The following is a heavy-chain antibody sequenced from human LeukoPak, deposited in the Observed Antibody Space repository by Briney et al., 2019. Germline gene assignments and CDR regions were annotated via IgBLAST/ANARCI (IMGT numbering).Heavy chain of an antibody. CDR3: ARVNNFWSGNYYMDV. CDR1: GFTFSSYW. J-gene: IGHJ6*03. D-gene: IGHD3-3*01. CDR2: IKQDGSEK. V-gene: IGHV3-7*01. Sequence: GGSLRLSCAASGFTFSSYWMSWVRQAPGKGLEWVANIKQDGSEKCYVDSVKGRFTISRDNAKNSLYLQMNSLRAEDTAVYYCARVNNFWSGNYYMDVWGKGTTVTVSS.